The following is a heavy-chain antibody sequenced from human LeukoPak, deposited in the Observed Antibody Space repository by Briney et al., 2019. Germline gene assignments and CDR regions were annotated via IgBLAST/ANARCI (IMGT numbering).Heavy chain of an antibody. Sequence: PGGSLRLSCAASGFTFSRYGMHWVRQAPGKGLEWVAVIWFDGSNKYYADSVKGRFTISKDNSKNTLYLRMNSLRAEDTAVYYCARDRGVSYFDYWGQGTLVTVSS. J-gene: IGHJ4*02. CDR3: ARDRGVSYFDY. V-gene: IGHV3-33*01. D-gene: IGHD5/OR15-5a*01. CDR1: GFTFSRYG. CDR2: IWFDGSNK.